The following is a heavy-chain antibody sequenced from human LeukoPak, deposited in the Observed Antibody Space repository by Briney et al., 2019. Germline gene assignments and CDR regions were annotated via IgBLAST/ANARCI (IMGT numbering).Heavy chain of an antibody. CDR1: GGSISSGGYY. CDR3: ARRGYSSPFDY. J-gene: IGHJ4*02. Sequence: SETLSLTCTVSGGSISSGGYYWSWIRQHPGKGLEWIGYIYYSGSTYYNPSLKSRVTISVDTSKSQFSLKLSSVTAADTAVYYCARRGYSSPFDYWGQGTLVTVSS. CDR2: IYYSGST. V-gene: IGHV4-31*03. D-gene: IGHD6-13*01.